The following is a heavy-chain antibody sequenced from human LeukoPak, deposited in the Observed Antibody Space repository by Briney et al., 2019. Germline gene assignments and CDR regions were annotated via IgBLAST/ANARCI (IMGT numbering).Heavy chain of an antibody. CDR1: HLSFADYA. D-gene: IGHD5-18*01. V-gene: IGHV3-43D*03. Sequence: GGSLRPSCAAAHLSFADYAMHWVRQPRGKGLEWVSLISLDGGRTYYPDSVKDRFTFSRDNSKNSLFLQMTRLGAEDTAFYYCAKGGGDTAMAMDYWGQGTLVTVSS. J-gene: IGHJ4*02. CDR2: ISLDGGRT. CDR3: AKGGGDTAMAMDY.